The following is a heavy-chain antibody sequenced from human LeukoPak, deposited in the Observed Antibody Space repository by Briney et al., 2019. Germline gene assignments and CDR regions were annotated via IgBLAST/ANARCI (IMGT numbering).Heavy chain of an antibody. V-gene: IGHV3-21*01. CDR2: ISGSSSYI. J-gene: IGHJ5*02. D-gene: IGHD2-15*01. CDR3: ARNPPYCSGGSCYSNWFDP. CDR1: GFTFSTYN. Sequence: GGSLRLSCAASGFTFSTYNMNWVRQAPGKGLEWVSSISGSSSYIYYADSVKGRFTISRDNAKNSLYLQMNSLRAEDTAVYYCARNPPYCSGGSCYSNWFDPWGQGTLVTVSS.